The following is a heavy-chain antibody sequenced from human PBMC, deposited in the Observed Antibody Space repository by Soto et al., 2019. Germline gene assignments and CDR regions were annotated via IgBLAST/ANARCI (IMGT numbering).Heavy chain of an antibody. V-gene: IGHV3-64*01. CDR1: GFTFSSYA. D-gene: IGHD2-15*01. Sequence: EVQLVESGGGLVQPGGSLRLSCAASGFTFSSYAMHWVRQAPGKGLEYVSAISSNGGSTYYANSVKGRFTISRDNSKNTLYLKMGSLRADDMAVYYCARGAYCSGCSCYSYAFDIWGQETMVTVSS. J-gene: IGHJ3*02. CDR2: ISSNGGST. CDR3: ARGAYCSGCSCYSYAFDI.